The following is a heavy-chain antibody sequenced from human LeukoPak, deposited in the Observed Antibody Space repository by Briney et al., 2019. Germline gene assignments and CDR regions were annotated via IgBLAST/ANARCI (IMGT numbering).Heavy chain of an antibody. CDR1: GYSISRGYY. Sequence: PSETLSLTCTVSGYSISRGYYWGWIRQPPGKGLEWIGSIYHSGSTYYNPSLKSRVTISVDTSKNQFSLKLSSVTAADTAVYYCAREYDYGGNVNDYWGQGTLVTVSS. J-gene: IGHJ4*02. CDR3: AREYDYGGNVNDY. D-gene: IGHD4-23*01. CDR2: IYHSGST. V-gene: IGHV4-38-2*02.